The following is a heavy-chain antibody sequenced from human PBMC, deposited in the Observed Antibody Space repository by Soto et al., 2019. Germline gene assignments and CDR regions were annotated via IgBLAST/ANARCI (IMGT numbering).Heavy chain of an antibody. V-gene: IGHV4-30-2*01. CDR2: IYYSVST. J-gene: IGHJ3*02. CDR3: ASMSPTVFPALDI. CDR1: GGSISSGDYS. D-gene: IGHD4-17*01. Sequence: QLQLQESGSGLVKPSQTLSLTCAVSGGSISSGDYSWSWLRQPPGKGLEWIGYIYYSVSTYYHPSLKSRVTISVDRYKNQFSLKLSSVTAADTAVYYCASMSPTVFPALDIWGQGTMVTVSS.